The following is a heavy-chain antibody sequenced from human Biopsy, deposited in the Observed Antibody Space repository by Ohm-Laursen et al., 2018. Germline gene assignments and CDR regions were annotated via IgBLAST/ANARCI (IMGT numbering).Heavy chain of an antibody. J-gene: IGHJ4*02. Sequence: TLSFTYTVFGDTISSGSFYRTCIRKPLGQGLEFIGDIYDGESTANYNPSLEIRVTMSVDMPKNQLSLKLSSVTAADTAIYYCARGMRSSGWPYFDSWGQGTLVTVSS. CDR1: GDTISSGSFY. V-gene: IGHV4-61*01. CDR2: IYDGEST. CDR3: ARGMRSSGWPYFDS. D-gene: IGHD6-19*01.